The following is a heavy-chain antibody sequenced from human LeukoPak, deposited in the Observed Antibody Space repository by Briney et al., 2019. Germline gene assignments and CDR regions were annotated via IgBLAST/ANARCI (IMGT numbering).Heavy chain of an antibody. CDR3: VRFALSSSLDH. CDR2: IYPGYSDA. J-gene: IGHJ5*02. Sequence: GESLKISCKISGYRLTNNWIGWVRQVPGKGLEWMGLIYPGYSDAKYSPSFQGQVTLSVDTSISIAYLQLGGLRASDTAIYYCVRFALSSSLDHWGQGTLVTVSS. CDR1: GYRLTNNW. D-gene: IGHD6-13*01. V-gene: IGHV5-51*01.